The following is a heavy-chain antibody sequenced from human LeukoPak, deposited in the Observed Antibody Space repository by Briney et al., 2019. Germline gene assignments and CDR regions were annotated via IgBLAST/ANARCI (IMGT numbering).Heavy chain of an antibody. V-gene: IGHV3-7*01. CDR1: GFTFSSYW. D-gene: IGHD2-8*01. CDR3: ARDPDCTSDVCFDY. J-gene: IGHJ4*02. Sequence: GGSLRLSCAASGFTFSSYWMTWVRQAPGKGLEWVANINQAGSQKYYVDSVKGRFTISRDNAKNSLYLQVNSLRVEDTAVYYCARDPDCTSDVCFDYWGQGTLVTVSS. CDR2: INQAGSQK.